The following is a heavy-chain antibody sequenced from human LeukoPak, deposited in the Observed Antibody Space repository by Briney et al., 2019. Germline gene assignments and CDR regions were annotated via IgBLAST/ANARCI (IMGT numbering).Heavy chain of an antibody. D-gene: IGHD1-14*01. CDR3: ARARIDY. Sequence: GGSLRLSCVGSGFTFSSYWMTWVRQAPGKGLEWVANIKDDGSEKYSVDSVKGRFTISRDNAKNLLYLQMSSPGAEDTAVYYCARARIDYWGQGTLVTVSS. J-gene: IGHJ4*02. V-gene: IGHV3-7*04. CDR2: IKDDGSEK. CDR1: GFTFSSYW.